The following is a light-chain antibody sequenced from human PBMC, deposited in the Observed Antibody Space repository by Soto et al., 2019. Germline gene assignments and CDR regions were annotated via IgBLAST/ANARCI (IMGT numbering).Light chain of an antibody. CDR2: AAS. Sequence: DIQMTQSPSSLSASVADRVTITCRASQGISDYLAWYQQKPGKVPKLLIYAASTLQSRVPSRFSGSGSGTDFTRTISRLQPEDVATDYCQKYNSALYTFVQGTKLEIK. CDR3: QKYNSALYT. V-gene: IGKV1-27*01. J-gene: IGKJ2*01. CDR1: QGISDY.